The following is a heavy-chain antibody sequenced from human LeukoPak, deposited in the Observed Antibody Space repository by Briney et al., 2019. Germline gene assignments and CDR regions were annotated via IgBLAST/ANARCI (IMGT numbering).Heavy chain of an antibody. Sequence: SETLSLTCTVYGGSFSGYYWSWIRQPPGKGLEWIGEINHNGSTNYNPSLKSRVTISVDTSKNQFSLRLNSVTAADTAVYYCAIPWDSSDAFDIWGQGTLVTVSS. J-gene: IGHJ3*02. D-gene: IGHD3-22*01. CDR1: GGSFSGYY. V-gene: IGHV4-34*01. CDR3: AIPWDSSDAFDI. CDR2: INHNGST.